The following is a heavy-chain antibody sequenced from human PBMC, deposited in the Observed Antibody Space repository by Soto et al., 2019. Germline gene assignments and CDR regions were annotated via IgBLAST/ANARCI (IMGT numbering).Heavy chain of an antibody. CDR1: AYTFTAYY. Sequence: QEQLVQSGAEVKEPGASVKVSCKASAYTFTAYYVHWVRQAPGQGPEWMGWINPKSGGTKYAQKFQGRVTMTMDTSISTAYMELSRLSSDDTAVYYCARDMPRVFGVVTSNIMDVWGQGSTVTVSS. D-gene: IGHD3-3*01. V-gene: IGHV1-2*02. J-gene: IGHJ6*02. CDR3: ARDMPRVFGVVTSNIMDV. CDR2: INPKSGGT.